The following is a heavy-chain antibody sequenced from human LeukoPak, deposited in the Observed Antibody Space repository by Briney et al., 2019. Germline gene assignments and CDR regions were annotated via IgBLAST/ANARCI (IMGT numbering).Heavy chain of an antibody. CDR2: FYTSGST. CDR1: GASISSYY. J-gene: IGHJ4*02. Sequence: PSETLSLTCTVSGASISSYYWSWIRQPAGEGLEWIERFYTSGSTNYNPSLKSRVTISVDKSKNQFSLKLSSVTAADTAVYYCARDWGDYYDSSAYYYDSWGQGTLVTVSS. D-gene: IGHD3-22*01. V-gene: IGHV4-4*07. CDR3: ARDWGDYYDSSAYYYDS.